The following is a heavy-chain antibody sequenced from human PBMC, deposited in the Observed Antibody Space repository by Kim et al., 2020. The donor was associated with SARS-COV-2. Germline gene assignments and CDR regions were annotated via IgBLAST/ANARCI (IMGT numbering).Heavy chain of an antibody. Sequence: SETLSLTCAVYGGSFSGYYWSWIRQPPGKGLEWIGEINHSGSTNYNPSLKSRVTISVDTSKNQFSLKLSSVTAADTAVYYCARVRRAGRYYYYGMDVWGQGTTVTVSS. D-gene: IGHD6-13*01. CDR2: INHSGST. CDR3: ARVRRAGRYYYYGMDV. V-gene: IGHV4-34*01. J-gene: IGHJ6*02. CDR1: GGSFSGYY.